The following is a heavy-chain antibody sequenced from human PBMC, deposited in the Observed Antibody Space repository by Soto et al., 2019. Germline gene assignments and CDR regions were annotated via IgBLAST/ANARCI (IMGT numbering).Heavy chain of an antibody. CDR3: ARENCSGGSCYSEASFDP. J-gene: IGHJ5*02. CDR1: GGSISSYY. D-gene: IGHD2-15*01. V-gene: IGHV4-59*01. Sequence: QVQLQESGPGLVKPSENLSLTCTVSGGSISSYYWSWIRQPPGKGLEWIGYIYYSGSTNYNPSLTRRVTISVETSKNQFSQKLSSVTAADTAVYYCARENCSGGSCYSEASFDPRGQGTLLTVSS. CDR2: IYYSGST.